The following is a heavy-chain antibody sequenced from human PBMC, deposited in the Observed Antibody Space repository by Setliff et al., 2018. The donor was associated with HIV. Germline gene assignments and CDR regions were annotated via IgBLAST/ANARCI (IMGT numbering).Heavy chain of an antibody. V-gene: IGHV1-69*13. J-gene: IGHJ6*03. Sequence: SVKVSCKASGGTLNTYGISWVRQAPGQGLEWMGGIIPMFGIEKYAQKSQGRVKITVDESTTTAYMELSSLRSEDTALYYCARGANILIRTDYYYHMDVWGKGTTVTSP. CDR3: ARGANILIRTDYYYHMDV. D-gene: IGHD3-16*01. CDR1: GGTLNTYG. CDR2: IIPMFGIE.